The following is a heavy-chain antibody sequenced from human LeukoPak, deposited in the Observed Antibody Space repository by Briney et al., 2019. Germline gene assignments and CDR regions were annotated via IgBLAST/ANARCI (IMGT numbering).Heavy chain of an antibody. CDR3: ARYDSSGLDY. CDR2: ISSSGRTI. J-gene: IGHJ4*02. Sequence: PGGSLRLSCVASGFTFSIYEMNWVRQAPGKGLEWVSYISSSGRTIYYVDSVKGRFTISRDNAKNSLYLQMKSLRGEDTAVYYCARYDSSGLDYWGQGTLVTVSS. D-gene: IGHD3-22*01. CDR1: GFTFSIYE. V-gene: IGHV3-48*03.